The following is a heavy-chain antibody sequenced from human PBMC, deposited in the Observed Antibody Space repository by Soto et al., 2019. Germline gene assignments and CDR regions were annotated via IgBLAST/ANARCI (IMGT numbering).Heavy chain of an antibody. V-gene: IGHV1-18*01. CDR2: ISAYNGNT. J-gene: IGHJ4*02. CDR1: GYLFTSYG. D-gene: IGHD5-12*01. CDR3: TSEDVATGLV. Sequence: ASVKVSCKASGYLFTSYGFSWVRQAPGQGLEWMGWISAYNGNTNYEQKVQGRVTMTTDTSTSTAYMELRSLRSDDTAVYYCTSEDVATGLVWGPGSLVTVSS.